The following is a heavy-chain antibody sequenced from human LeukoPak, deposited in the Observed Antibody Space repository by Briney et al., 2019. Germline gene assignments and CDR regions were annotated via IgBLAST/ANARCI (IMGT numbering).Heavy chain of an antibody. CDR2: IHPGDSDT. CDR3: ARHSSKRLVRGYYYYMDV. D-gene: IGHD2-2*01. CDR1: GYSFTSYW. Sequence: GESLKISCKGSGYSFTSYWIGWVRQMPGKGLEWMGIIHPGDSDTTYSPSFQGQVTISADKSISTAYLQWSSLKASDTAMYYCARHSSKRLVRGYYYYMDVWGKGTTVTVSS. J-gene: IGHJ6*03. V-gene: IGHV5-51*01.